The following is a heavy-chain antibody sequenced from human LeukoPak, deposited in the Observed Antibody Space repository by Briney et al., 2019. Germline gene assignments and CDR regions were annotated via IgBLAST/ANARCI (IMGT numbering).Heavy chain of an antibody. Sequence: PGGSLRLSCAASGFTFSSYSMNWVRQAPGKGLEWVSYISSSSSTIYYADSVKGRFTISRDNAKNSLYLQMNSLRAEDTAVYYCARDRAPYYYDSSGIMDVWGKGTTVTVSS. V-gene: IGHV3-48*01. D-gene: IGHD3-22*01. CDR3: ARDRAPYYYDSSGIMDV. J-gene: IGHJ6*03. CDR1: GFTFSSYS. CDR2: ISSSSSTI.